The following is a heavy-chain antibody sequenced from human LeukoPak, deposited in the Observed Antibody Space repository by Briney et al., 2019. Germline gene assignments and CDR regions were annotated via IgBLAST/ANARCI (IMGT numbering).Heavy chain of an antibody. CDR1: GFTFSSYA. CDR3: AKSYCGGDCYSGDAFDI. D-gene: IGHD2-21*02. J-gene: IGHJ3*02. CDR2: IYSGGST. V-gene: IGHV3-23*03. Sequence: GGSLRLSCAASGFTFSSYAMSWVRQAPGKGLEWVSVIYSGGSTYYADSVKGRFTISRDNSKNTLYLQMNSLRAEDTAVYYCAKSYCGGDCYSGDAFDIWGQGTMVTVSS.